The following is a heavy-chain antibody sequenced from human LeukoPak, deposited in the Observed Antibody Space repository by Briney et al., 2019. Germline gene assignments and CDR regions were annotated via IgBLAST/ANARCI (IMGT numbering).Heavy chain of an antibody. CDR1: GITISNAW. Sequence: GGSLRISCEASGITISNAWMSWVRQAPGKGLEWVGRIKSKSDGDTTDHAAPVKGRFTISRDDAKNTLYLQMNSLVSEDTGVYYCTTPPDWGQGTLVTVSS. J-gene: IGHJ4*02. V-gene: IGHV3-15*01. CDR3: TTPPD. CDR2: IKSKSDGDTT.